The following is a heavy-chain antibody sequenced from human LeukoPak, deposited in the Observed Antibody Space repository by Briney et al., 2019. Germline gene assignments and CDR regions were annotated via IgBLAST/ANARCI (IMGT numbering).Heavy chain of an antibody. CDR2: INYSGGST. CDR1: GFTFSNDP. J-gene: IGHJ4*02. CDR3: ASRPGWRGFEC. D-gene: IGHD3-10*01. V-gene: IGHV3-23*01. Sequence: GGSLRLSCAASGFTFSNDPMSWVRQTPGKGLAWVSTINYSGGSTYYADSVKGRFTISRDNSKNTLYLQMNSLRVDDTAVYYCASRPGWRGFECWGQGTLVTVSS.